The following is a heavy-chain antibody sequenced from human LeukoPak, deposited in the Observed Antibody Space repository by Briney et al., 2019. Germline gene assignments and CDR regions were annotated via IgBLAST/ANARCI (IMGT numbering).Heavy chain of an antibody. CDR1: GYTFTSYG. D-gene: IGHD3-10*01. CDR2: ISAYNGNT. CDR3: ARVRYYYGSGSYSYMDV. V-gene: IGHV1-18*01. J-gene: IGHJ6*03. Sequence: GASVKISCKASGYTFTSYGISWVRQAPGQGLEWMGWISAYNGNTNYAQKLQGRVTMTTDTSTSTAYMELRSLRSDDTAVYYCARVRYYYGSGSYSYMDVWGKGTTVTVSS.